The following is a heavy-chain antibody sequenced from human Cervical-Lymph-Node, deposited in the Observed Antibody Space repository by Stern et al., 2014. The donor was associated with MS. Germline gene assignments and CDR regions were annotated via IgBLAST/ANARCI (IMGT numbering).Heavy chain of an antibody. V-gene: IGHV3-30-3*01. D-gene: IGHD3-3*01. CDR3: ARDYGITIYPRRPRYYYYYGMDV. Sequence: QVQLVESGGGVVQPGRSLRLSCAASGFTFSSYAMHWVRQAPGKGLEWVAVISYDGSNKYYADSVKGRFTISRDNSKNTLYLQMNSLRAEDTAVYYCARDYGITIYPRRPRYYYYYGMDVWGQGTTVTVSS. CDR1: GFTFSSYA. J-gene: IGHJ6*02. CDR2: ISYDGSNK.